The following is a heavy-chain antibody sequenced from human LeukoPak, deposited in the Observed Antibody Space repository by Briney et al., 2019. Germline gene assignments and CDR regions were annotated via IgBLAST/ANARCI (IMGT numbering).Heavy chain of an antibody. J-gene: IGHJ4*02. V-gene: IGHV3-23*01. D-gene: IGHD3-16*01. Sequence: PGGSLRLSCAASGFTFTNYAMSWVRQAPGKGLDFVSSISNSGETTNYADSVKGRFTISRDNSKNTLYLQMNSLRAEDTAVYYCAKDLPFGELSLFQDHWGQGTPVTVSS. CDR1: GFTFTNYA. CDR3: AKDLPFGELSLFQDH. CDR2: ISNSGETT.